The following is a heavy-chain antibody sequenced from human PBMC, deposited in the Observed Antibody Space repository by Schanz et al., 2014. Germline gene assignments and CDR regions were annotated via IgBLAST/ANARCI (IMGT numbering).Heavy chain of an antibody. CDR1: GFTFSSYS. Sequence: EVHLLDSGGGLVQPGGSLRLSCTASGFTFSSYSMNWVRQALGKGLEWVSYVSRSTPDIYYADSVKGRFTMSRDNAKNSVFLQMNSLRAEDTAVYYCVRDSFFAFDYWGQGTLVTVSS. CDR3: VRDSFFAFDY. V-gene: IGHV3-48*01. J-gene: IGHJ4*02. D-gene: IGHD3-3*01. CDR2: VSRSTPDI.